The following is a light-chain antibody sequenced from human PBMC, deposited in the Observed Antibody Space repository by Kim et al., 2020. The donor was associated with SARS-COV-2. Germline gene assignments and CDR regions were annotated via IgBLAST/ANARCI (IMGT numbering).Light chain of an antibody. J-gene: IGLJ3*02. V-gene: IGLV6-57*02. CDR1: SRGSAGNY. Sequence: NTVTIPCPGSSRGSAGNYVQLYQQRPGSAPTTVISEDNQRPSGVPDRFSGSIDSSCDSASLTISGLKTEDEADYYCQSYDSSNWVFGGGTQLTVL. CDR2: EDN. CDR3: QSYDSSNWV.